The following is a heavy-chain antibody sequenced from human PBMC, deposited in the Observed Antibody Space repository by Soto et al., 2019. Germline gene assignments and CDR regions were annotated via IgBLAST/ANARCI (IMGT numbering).Heavy chain of an antibody. V-gene: IGHV3-30*18. J-gene: IGHJ6*02. CDR1: GFTFSSYG. CDR2: ISYDGSNK. D-gene: IGHD5-18*01. Sequence: AGGSLRLSCAASGFTFSSYGMHWVRQAPGKGLEWVAVISYDGSNKYYADSVKGRFTISRDNSKNTLYLQMNSLRAEDTAVYYCAKISYGYGYYYYGMDVWGQGTTVTVSS. CDR3: AKISYGYGYYYYGMDV.